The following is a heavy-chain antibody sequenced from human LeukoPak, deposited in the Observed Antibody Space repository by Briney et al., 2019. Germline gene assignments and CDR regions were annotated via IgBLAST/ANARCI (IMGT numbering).Heavy chain of an antibody. V-gene: IGHV4-34*01. CDR2: INHSGST. CDR3: ARGLPYSSSWYPFDY. D-gene: IGHD6-13*01. J-gene: IGHJ4*02. Sequence: SETLSLTCAVYGGSLSGYYWSWIRQPPGKGLEWIGEINHSGSTNYNPSLKSRVTISVDTSKNQFSLKLSSVTAADTAVYYCARGLPYSSSWYPFDYWGQGTLVTVSS. CDR1: GGSLSGYY.